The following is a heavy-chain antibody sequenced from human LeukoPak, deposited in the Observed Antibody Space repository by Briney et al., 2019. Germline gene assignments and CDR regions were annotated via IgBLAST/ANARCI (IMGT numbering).Heavy chain of an antibody. D-gene: IGHD6-13*01. J-gene: IGHJ5*02. CDR2: IDTAGDT. CDR1: GFTFSSYD. CDR3: ARGGNSSNWYLTWFDP. V-gene: IGHV3-13*04. Sequence: GGSLRLSCAGSGFTFSSYDMHWVRQAAGKGLEWVSGIDTAGDTYYPGSVKGRFTISRENAKNPLYLQMNSLRSGDTAVYYCARGGNSSNWYLTWFDPWGQGTLVTVSS.